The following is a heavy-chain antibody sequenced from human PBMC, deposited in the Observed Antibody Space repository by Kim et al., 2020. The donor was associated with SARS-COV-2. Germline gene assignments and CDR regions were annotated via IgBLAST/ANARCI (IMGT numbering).Heavy chain of an antibody. CDR1: GGSFSGYY. J-gene: IGHJ3*02. V-gene: IGHV4-34*01. CDR2: INHSGST. Sequence: SETLSLTCAVYGGSFSGYYWSWIRQPPGKGLEWIGEINHSGSTNYNPSLKSRVTISVDTSKNQFSLKLSSVTAADTAVYYCARSRFLEWLGAFDIWGQGTMVTVSS. CDR3: ARSRFLEWLGAFDI. D-gene: IGHD3-3*01.